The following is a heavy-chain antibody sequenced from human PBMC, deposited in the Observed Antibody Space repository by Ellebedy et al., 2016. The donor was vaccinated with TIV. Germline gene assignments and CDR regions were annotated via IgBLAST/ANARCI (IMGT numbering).Heavy chain of an antibody. CDR3: ATRDPYLYGWYYFDY. J-gene: IGHJ4*02. CDR2: FDPEQSET. D-gene: IGHD6-19*01. CDR1: GFILAQLS. V-gene: IGHV1-24*01. Sequence: ASVTVSCXVSGFILAQLSIHWVRQAPGKGLEWMGGFDPEQSETIYSQNFQGRLTMTEDTSTNTAYMELSSLRSEDTAVYYCATRDPYLYGWYYFDYWGQGTLVTVSS.